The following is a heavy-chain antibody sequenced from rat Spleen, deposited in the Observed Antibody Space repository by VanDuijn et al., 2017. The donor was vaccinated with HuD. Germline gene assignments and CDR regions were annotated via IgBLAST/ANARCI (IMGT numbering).Heavy chain of an antibody. CDR3: ARRGFLSDWYFDF. V-gene: IGHV5-27*01. D-gene: IGHD4-4*01. J-gene: IGHJ1*01. CDR1: GRTFSDYY. CDR2: ISTGGTST. Sequence: EVQLVESGGGLVQPGRSLKLSCAASGRTFSDYYMAWVRQAPTKGLEWVAYISTGGTSTYYRDSVKGRFTISRDDAKSFLYLQMDSLRSEDTATYFCARRGFLSDWYFDFWGPGTMVTVSS.